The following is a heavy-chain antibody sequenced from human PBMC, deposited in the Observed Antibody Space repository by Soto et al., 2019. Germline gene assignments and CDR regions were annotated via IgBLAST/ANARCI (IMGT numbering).Heavy chain of an antibody. Sequence: QVQLVESGGGVVQPGRSLRLSCAASGFTFSNFGMQWVRQAPGKGLEWVASISYDGNIKYSAASVKGRFTISRDNSKITLYLHMNSLRSEDTAVYYCARLWWPVTASVDDYWGQGTLVTVSS. CDR3: ARLWWPVTASVDDY. J-gene: IGHJ4*02. CDR1: GFTFSNFG. D-gene: IGHD2-21*01. CDR2: ISYDGNIK. V-gene: IGHV3-30*03.